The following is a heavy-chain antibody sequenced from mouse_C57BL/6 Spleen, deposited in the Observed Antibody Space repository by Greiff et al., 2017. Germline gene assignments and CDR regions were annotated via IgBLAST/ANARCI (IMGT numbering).Heavy chain of an antibody. D-gene: IGHD2-2*01. J-gene: IGHJ1*03. CDR2: ISDGGSYT. CDR1: GFTFSGYA. CDR3: ARENYGYERWYFDV. Sequence: EVQRVESGGGLVKPGGSLKLSCAASGFTFSGYAMSWVRQTPEKRLEWVATISDGGSYTYYPDNVKGRFTISRDNAKNNLYLQMSHLKSEDTAMYYCARENYGYERWYFDVWGTGTTVTVSS. V-gene: IGHV5-4*01.